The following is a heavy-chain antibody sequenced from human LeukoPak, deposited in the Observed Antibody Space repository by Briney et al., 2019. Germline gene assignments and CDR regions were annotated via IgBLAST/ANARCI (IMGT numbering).Heavy chain of an antibody. J-gene: IGHJ4*02. CDR1: GFPFSSHE. CDR3: AREIPYYPDY. D-gene: IGHD3-10*01. CDR2: INSDESST. V-gene: IGHV3-74*01. Sequence: GGSLRLSCSASGFPFSSHEMNWVRQAPGKGLVWVSRINSDESSTSYADSVKGRFTISRDNAKNTLYLQMNSLRAEYTAVYYCAREIPYYPDYWGQGTLVTVSS.